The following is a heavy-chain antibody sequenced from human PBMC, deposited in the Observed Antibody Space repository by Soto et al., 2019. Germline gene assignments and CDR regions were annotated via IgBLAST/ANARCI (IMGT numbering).Heavy chain of an antibody. CDR3: ERSVPQNIVLVPAPSYGMDA. CDR1: GGTFSSYA. J-gene: IGHJ6*04. V-gene: IGHV1-69*13. D-gene: IGHD2-2*01. Sequence: SVKVSCKASGGTFSSYAISWVRQAPGQGLEWMGGIIPIFGTANYAQKFQGRVTITADESTSTAYMELSSLRSEDTAVYYCERSVPQNIVLVPAPSYGMDAWGYGTTVTGSS. CDR2: IIPIFGTA.